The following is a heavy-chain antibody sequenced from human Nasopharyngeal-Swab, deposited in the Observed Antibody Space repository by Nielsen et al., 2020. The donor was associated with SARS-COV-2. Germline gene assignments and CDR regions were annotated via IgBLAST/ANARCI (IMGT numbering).Heavy chain of an antibody. V-gene: IGHV3-30*02. J-gene: IGHJ4*02. CDR2: IRYDGSDK. CDR3: AKLPSSRMIRDY. D-gene: IGHD3-10*01. Sequence: WIRQHPGKGLEWVAFIRYDGSDKYYADSVKGRFIISRDNFQNTLYLQMDSLRAEDTAVYYCAKLPSSRMIRDYWGQGTLVTVSS.